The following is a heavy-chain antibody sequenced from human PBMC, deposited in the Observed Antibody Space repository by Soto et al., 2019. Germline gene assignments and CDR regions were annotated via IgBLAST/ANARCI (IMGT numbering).Heavy chain of an antibody. CDR3: ARRSEICSSTSCYVIEMDV. CDR1: GGSISSGGYY. V-gene: IGHV4-31*03. Sequence: SETLSLTCTVSGGSISSGGYYWSWIRQHPGKGLEWIGYIYYSGSTYYNPSLKSRVTISVDTSKNQFSLKLSSVTAADTAVYYCARRSEICSSTSCYVIEMDVWGKGTTVTVSS. J-gene: IGHJ6*04. D-gene: IGHD2-2*01. CDR2: IYYSGST.